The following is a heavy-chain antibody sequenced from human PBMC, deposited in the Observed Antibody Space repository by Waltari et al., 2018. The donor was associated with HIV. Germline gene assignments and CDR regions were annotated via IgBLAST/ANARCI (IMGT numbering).Heavy chain of an antibody. Sequence: QVQLRESGPGLVKPSQTLSLNCPVSGGYISSGYYYWSWIRQPAGKGLEWIGRVYTSGSTNYNPSLKSRVTISVDTSNNQFSLKLSSVTAADTAVYYCARALDYYESGSFPWWFFDLWGRGTLVTVTS. CDR1: GGYISSGYYY. V-gene: IGHV4-61*02. J-gene: IGHJ2*01. D-gene: IGHD3-10*01. CDR3: ARALDYYESGSFPWWFFDL. CDR2: VYTSGST.